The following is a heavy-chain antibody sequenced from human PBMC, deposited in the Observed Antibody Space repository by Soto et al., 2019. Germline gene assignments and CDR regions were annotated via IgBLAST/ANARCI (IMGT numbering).Heavy chain of an antibody. CDR1: GYIFISYE. Sequence: QVQLVQSGAEVKKPGASVKVSGKASGYIFISYELNWLRQATGQGLEWMGWMNPNSGNIGYAQKFQGRVIMTRNTSISTAYMELNSLTSEDTAVYYCSTHGGKYWGQGTLVTVSS. CDR2: MNPNSGNI. CDR3: STHGGKY. V-gene: IGHV1-8*01. D-gene: IGHD3-16*01. J-gene: IGHJ4*02.